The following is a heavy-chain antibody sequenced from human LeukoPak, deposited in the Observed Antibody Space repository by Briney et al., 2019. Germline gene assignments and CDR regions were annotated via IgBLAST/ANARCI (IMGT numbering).Heavy chain of an antibody. J-gene: IGHJ4*02. CDR1: GGSINRGTYS. CDR2: IHYSGST. Sequence: KPSETLSLTRTVSGGSINRGTYSWAWTRQPPGKGLELIATIHYSGSTYYNPSLESRVTISVDSSSNQFSLKLSSVTAADTAFYYCARRSASGYYYFDYWGQGTRVTVSS. V-gene: IGHV4-39*01. CDR3: ARRSASGYYYFDY. D-gene: IGHD3-22*01.